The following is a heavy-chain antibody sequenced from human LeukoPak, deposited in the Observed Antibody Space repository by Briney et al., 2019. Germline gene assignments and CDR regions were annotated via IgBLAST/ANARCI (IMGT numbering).Heavy chain of an antibody. D-gene: IGHD3-3*01. CDR2: ISGSGGST. Sequence: PGGSLRLSCAASGFAFRDYAMNWVRQAPGKGLEWVSAISGSGGSTYYADSVKGRFTISRDNSKNTLYLQMNSLRAEVTAVYYCAKAPGYDLWSGYREYYFDYWGQGTLVTVSS. J-gene: IGHJ4*02. CDR3: AKAPGYDLWSGYREYYFDY. CDR1: GFAFRDYA. V-gene: IGHV3-23*01.